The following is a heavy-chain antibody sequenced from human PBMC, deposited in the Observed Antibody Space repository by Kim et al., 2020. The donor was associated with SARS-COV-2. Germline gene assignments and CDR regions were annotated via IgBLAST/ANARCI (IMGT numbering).Heavy chain of an antibody. CDR3: ARVYCTISNCYESEY. J-gene: IGHJ4*02. CDR2: ISHYNGKT. CDR1: GYTFTSYG. Sequence: ASVKVSCKTSGYTFTSYGITWVRQAPGQGLEWMGWISHYNGKTDLAQKFQGRVTMTTDTSTNTAYMDLRSLRDDDTAVYYCARVYCTISNCYESEYWGQGTLVTVSS. D-gene: IGHD2-8*01. V-gene: IGHV1-18*01.